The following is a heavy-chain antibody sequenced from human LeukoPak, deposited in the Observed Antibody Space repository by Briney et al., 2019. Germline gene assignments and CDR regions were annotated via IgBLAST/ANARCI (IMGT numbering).Heavy chain of an antibody. CDR1: GLTFSTYT. CDR2: VSGSGGRT. CDR3: AREGMTGGLDY. V-gene: IGHV3-23*01. Sequence: HTGGSLRLSCIASGLTFSTYTITWVRQAPGKGLEWVSGVSGSGGRTDYSESVKGRFTISRDYSRNTLYLQMNSLRAEDTAVYYCAREGMTGGLDYWGQGTLVTVSS. J-gene: IGHJ4*02. D-gene: IGHD3-16*01.